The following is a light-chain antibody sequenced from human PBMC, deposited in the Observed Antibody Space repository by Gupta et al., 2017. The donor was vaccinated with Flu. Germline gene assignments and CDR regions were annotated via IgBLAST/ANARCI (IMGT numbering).Light chain of an antibody. CDR3: CSFLGSNFV. V-gene: IGLV2-8*01. CDR1: SSDFGGYNY. Sequence: QSALTQPPSASRSPGPSVTISCTGSSSDFGGYNYVSWYQHHPGKAPKLLIYEVTKRPSGVPDRFSASKSDNTASLTVSGLRAEDEADYYCCSFLGSNFVFGGGTRLTVL. CDR2: EVT. J-gene: IGLJ2*01.